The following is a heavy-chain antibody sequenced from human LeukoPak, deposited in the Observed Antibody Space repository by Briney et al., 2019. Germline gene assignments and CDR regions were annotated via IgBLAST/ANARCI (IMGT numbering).Heavy chain of an antibody. Sequence: GGSLRLSCAASGFTFSSYGMHWVRQAPGKGLEWVAVISYDGSNKYYADSVKGRFTISRDNSKNTLYLQMNSLRAEDTAVYYCAKVNQDDILTGYYPPDYWGQGTLVTVSS. CDR3: AKVNQDDILTGYYPPDY. CDR2: ISYDGSNK. J-gene: IGHJ4*02. V-gene: IGHV3-30*18. CDR1: GFTFSSYG. D-gene: IGHD3-9*01.